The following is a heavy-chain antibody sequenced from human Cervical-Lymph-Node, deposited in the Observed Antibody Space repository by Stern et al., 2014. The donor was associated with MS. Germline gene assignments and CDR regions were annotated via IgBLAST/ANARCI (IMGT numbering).Heavy chain of an antibody. CDR1: GGSINNGSYH. CDR2: IHCSGST. J-gene: IGHJ4*02. Sequence: QVQLVQSGPGQVKPSQTLSLICTVSGGSINNGSYHWNWIRQHPGKGLEWIGSIHCSGSTYYNPSLKSRVTISVDTSKNHFSVNLASVTAADTAVYYCAREGARGAAGSWGQGTLVTVSS. D-gene: IGHD6-13*01. CDR3: AREGARGAAGS. V-gene: IGHV4-31*03.